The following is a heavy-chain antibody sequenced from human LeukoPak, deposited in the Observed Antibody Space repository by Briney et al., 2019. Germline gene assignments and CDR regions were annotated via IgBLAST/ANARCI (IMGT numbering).Heavy chain of an antibody. Sequence: ASVKVSCKASGYTFTSYDINWVRQATGQGLEWMGWMNPNSGNTGYAQKFQGRVTMTRNTSISTAYMELSSLRSEDTAVYYCARGYYDSSGYYHSYYYYMDVWGKGTTATISS. CDR2: MNPNSGNT. J-gene: IGHJ6*03. D-gene: IGHD3-22*01. CDR1: GYTFTSYD. V-gene: IGHV1-8*01. CDR3: ARGYYDSSGYYHSYYYYMDV.